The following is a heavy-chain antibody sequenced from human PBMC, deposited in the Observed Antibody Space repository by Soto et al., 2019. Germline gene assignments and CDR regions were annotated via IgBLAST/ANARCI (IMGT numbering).Heavy chain of an antibody. Sequence: PSETLSLTCAVFGYSISSSNWWGWIRQPPGKGLEWIGYIYYSGTTYYNPSLKSRVTISVDTSKNQFSLKLSSVTAADTAVYYCARGGVYYYDSSGYYYGGKDAFDIWGQGTMVTVSS. CDR3: ARGGVYYYDSSGYYYGGKDAFDI. J-gene: IGHJ3*02. CDR1: GYSISSSNW. V-gene: IGHV4-28*03. D-gene: IGHD3-22*01. CDR2: IYYSGTT.